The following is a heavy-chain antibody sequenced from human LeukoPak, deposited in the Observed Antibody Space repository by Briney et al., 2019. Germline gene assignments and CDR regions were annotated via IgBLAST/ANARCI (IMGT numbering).Heavy chain of an antibody. CDR2: IYHSGSN. D-gene: IGHD2-2*01. CDR1: GYSISSGYY. Sequence: SETLSLTCAVSGYSISSGYYWGWIRQPPGKGLEWIGSIYHSGSNYYNPSLKSRVTISVDTSKNQFSLKLSSVIAADTAVYYCARLDSTSWIPSDYWGQGTLVTVSS. CDR3: ARLDSTSWIPSDY. V-gene: IGHV4-38-2*01. J-gene: IGHJ4*02.